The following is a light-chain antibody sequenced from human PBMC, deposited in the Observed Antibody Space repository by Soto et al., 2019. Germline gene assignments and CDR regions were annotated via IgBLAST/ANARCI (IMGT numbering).Light chain of an antibody. V-gene: IGLV1-47*02. Sequence: QSVLTQPLSTSGTPGQRATISCSGRSSNIGSSYVFWFQHLPGTAPKRLMYNNNQRPSGVPDRVSASKSGTSASLAISGLRSEDEADYYCAAWDDRVSGYVFGTGTKVTVL. CDR3: AAWDDRVSGYV. CDR2: NNN. CDR1: SSNIGSSY. J-gene: IGLJ1*01.